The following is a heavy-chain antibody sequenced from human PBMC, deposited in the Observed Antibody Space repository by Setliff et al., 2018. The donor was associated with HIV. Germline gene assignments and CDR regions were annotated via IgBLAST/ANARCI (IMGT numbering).Heavy chain of an antibody. CDR2: IKQDGSEK. J-gene: IGHJ4*01. Sequence: LSLSCAASGFRFTTYWMSWVRQAPGKGLEWVANIKQDGSEKFYVDPVKGRFTISRDNAKNSLYLQMNSLRAEDTAIYYCARGGASSLPLDYWGHGTLVTVSS. D-gene: IGHD6-13*01. CDR3: ARGGASSLPLDY. V-gene: IGHV3-7*01. CDR1: GFRFTTYW.